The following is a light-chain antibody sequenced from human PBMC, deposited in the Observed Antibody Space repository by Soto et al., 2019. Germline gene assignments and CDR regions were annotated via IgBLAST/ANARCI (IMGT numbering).Light chain of an antibody. Sequence: IVLTQSPATLSFSPGEEATLSCRASQSIAIYLAWYQQKSGQSPRLLIYDTSNRAPGIPDRFSGSASGTGFTRTISSLEPEDFAVDYCQQRATWPWTFGQGTAVEIK. CDR3: QQRATWPWT. CDR1: QSIAIY. V-gene: IGKV3-11*01. J-gene: IGKJ1*01. CDR2: DTS.